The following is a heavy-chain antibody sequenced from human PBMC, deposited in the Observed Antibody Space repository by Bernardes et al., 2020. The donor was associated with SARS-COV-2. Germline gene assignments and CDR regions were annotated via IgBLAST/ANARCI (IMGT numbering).Heavy chain of an antibody. V-gene: IGHV4-39*01. CDR1: GASVSSRSFY. CDR2: IYYSGST. Sequence: SEPLSLTCTVSGASVSSRSFYWGWLRQPPGKGLEWIGSIYYSGSTYYNPSLKSRVTISVDTSKNQFALKLNSVTAADTAVYYCARSGSSYSYYWGQGTLVTVSS. J-gene: IGHJ4*02. CDR3: ARSGSSYSYY. D-gene: IGHD1-26*01.